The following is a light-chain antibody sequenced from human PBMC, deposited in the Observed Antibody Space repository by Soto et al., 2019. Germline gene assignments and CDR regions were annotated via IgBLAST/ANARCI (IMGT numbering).Light chain of an antibody. J-gene: IGKJ3*01. CDR3: QQANDFPGLT. V-gene: IGKV1-12*01. Sequence: DIQMTQSPSSVSASVGDRVTITCRASQDISSWLAWYQQKPGKAPKVLIYAASTLQSGVPSRFSGSGSGTHFTLTISSLKPEDFATYNRQQANDFPGLTFGPGTKVYV. CDR1: QDISSW. CDR2: AAS.